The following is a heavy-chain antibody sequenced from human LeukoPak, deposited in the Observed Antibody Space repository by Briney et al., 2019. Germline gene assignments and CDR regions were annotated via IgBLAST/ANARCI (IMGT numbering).Heavy chain of an antibody. CDR1: GGSISSGGYY. D-gene: IGHD5-18*01. Sequence: MSSQTLSLTCTVSGGSISSGGYYWSWIRQHPGKGLEWIGYIYYSGSTYYNPSLKSRVTISVDTSKNQFSLKLSSVTAADTAVYYCAGSYSYGYRYWGQGTLVTVSS. V-gene: IGHV4-31*03. J-gene: IGHJ4*02. CDR3: AGSYSYGYRY. CDR2: IYYSGST.